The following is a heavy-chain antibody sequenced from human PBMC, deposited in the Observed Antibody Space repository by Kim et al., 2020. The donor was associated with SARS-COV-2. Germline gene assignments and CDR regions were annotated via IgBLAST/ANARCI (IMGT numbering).Heavy chain of an antibody. V-gene: IGHV4-34*01. D-gene: IGHD3-10*01. CDR1: GGSFRGYY. Sequence: SETLSLTCAVYGGSFRGYYWSWIRQPPGKGLEWIGEINHSGRTNYNPSLKSRVTISVDTSKNQFSLKLSSVTAADTAVYYCARVGTRITMVRGVLPSWGQGALVTVSS. CDR3: ARVGTRITMVRGVLPS. CDR2: INHSGRT. J-gene: IGHJ4*02.